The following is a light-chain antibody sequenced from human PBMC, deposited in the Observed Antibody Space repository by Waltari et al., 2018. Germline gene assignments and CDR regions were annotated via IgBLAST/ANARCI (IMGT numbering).Light chain of an antibody. CDR3: LQDYSFPRT. V-gene: IGKV1-6*01. CDR2: TAS. J-gene: IGKJ1*01. CDR1: QGIRND. Sequence: AIQMTQSPSSLFASVGDRVTITCRASQGIRNDLGWYQQKPGKAPKLLIYTASSLHSGVPSRFSGSGSGTEFTLTINSLQPEDFATYYCLQDYSFPRTFGQGTKVEI.